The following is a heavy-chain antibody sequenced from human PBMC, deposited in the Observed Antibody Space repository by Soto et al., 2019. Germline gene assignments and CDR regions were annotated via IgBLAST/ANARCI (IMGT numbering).Heavy chain of an antibody. D-gene: IGHD4-17*01. CDR1: GFTFDTYT. J-gene: IGHJ6*02. Sequence: QVLESGGNSVQSGGSLRLSCAASGFTFDTYTMSWVRLAPGKGLEWVSAISASGDTTYYADSVKGRFTVSRDNSKNTLCVQMDSLRVDDTDFYYGVTHCGGTTVHRELAVWGHGTAVTVTS. CDR3: VTHCGGTTVHRELAV. CDR2: ISASGDTT. V-gene: IGHV3-23*01.